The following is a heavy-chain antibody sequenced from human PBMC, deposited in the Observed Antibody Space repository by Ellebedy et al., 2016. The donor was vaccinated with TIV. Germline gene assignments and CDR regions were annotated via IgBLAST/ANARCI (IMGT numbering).Heavy chain of an antibody. Sequence: MPSETLSLTCTVSGGSVNSLSYYWGWIRQPPGKGLEWIGNIHDSGSTKYSPSLKSRVTISIDTSKNQFSLKLTSLTAADTAVYYCAILTSVTPYYGVDVWGQGTTVTVSS. CDR3: AILTSVTPYYGVDV. D-gene: IGHD2-21*02. V-gene: IGHV4-39*01. J-gene: IGHJ6*02. CDR2: IHDSGST. CDR1: GGSVNSLSYY.